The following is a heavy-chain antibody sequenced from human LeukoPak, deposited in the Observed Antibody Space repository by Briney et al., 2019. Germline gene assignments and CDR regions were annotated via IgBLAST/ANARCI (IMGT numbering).Heavy chain of an antibody. V-gene: IGHV3-9*01. J-gene: IGHJ4*02. CDR3: AKGARSSSGYTTD. D-gene: IGHD3-22*01. CDR1: GFTFDDHA. Sequence: GGSLRLSCVASGFTFDDHAMHWVRQAPGKGLEWVAGINWNSVSAVYADSLKGRLTISRDNAKNSLFLQMNSLKTEDTAFYYCAKGARSSSGYTTDWGQGILVTVSS. CDR2: INWNSVSA.